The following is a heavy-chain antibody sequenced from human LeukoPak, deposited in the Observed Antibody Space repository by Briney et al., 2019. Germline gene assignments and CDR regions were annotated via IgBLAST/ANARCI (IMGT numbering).Heavy chain of an antibody. CDR3: ARLSLHYYDSSGYHLGWFDP. D-gene: IGHD3-22*01. J-gene: IGHJ5*02. CDR2: INHSGST. CDR1: GGSFSGYY. V-gene: IGHV4-34*01. Sequence: PSETLSLTCGVYGGSFSGYYWSWIRQSPGKGLECIGEINHSGSTNYNPSLKSRVTISVDTSKNQFSLKLNSVTAADTAVYYCARLSLHYYDSSGYHLGWFDPWGQGTLVTVSS.